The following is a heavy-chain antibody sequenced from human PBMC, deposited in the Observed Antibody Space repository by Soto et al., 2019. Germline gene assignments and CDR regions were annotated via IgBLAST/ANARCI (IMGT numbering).Heavy chain of an antibody. Sequence: PGESLKISCKGSGYSFTSYWIGWVRQMPGKGLEWMGIIYPGDSDTRYIPSFQGQVTISADKSISTAYLQWSSLKASDTAMYYCATNLRSRPSYYYYYMDVWGKGTTVTVSS. CDR2: IYPGDSDT. V-gene: IGHV5-51*01. J-gene: IGHJ6*03. CDR3: ATNLRSRPSYYYYYMDV. D-gene: IGHD1-1*01. CDR1: GYSFTSYW.